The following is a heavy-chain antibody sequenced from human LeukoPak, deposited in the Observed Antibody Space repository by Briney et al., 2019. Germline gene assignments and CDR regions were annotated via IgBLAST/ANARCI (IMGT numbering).Heavy chain of an antibody. V-gene: IGHV1-2*02. D-gene: IGHD6-19*01. CDR3: TRSDIAVAGDFDY. CDR2: INPNSGGT. J-gene: IGHJ4*02. CDR1: GSTFTDYY. Sequence: GASVKVSCKASGSTFTDYYMHWVRQAPGQGLEWMGWINPNSGGTNYVQKFQGRVTMTRDSSISTGYMELTRLRSDDTAVYYCTRSDIAVAGDFDYWGQGTLVTVSS.